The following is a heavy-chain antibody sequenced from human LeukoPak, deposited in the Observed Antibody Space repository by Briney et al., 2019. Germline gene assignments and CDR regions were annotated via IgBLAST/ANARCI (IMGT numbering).Heavy chain of an antibody. J-gene: IGHJ4*02. Sequence: GGSLRLSCAASGFTFSSYGMHWVRQALGKGLEWVAVISYDGSNKYYADSVKGRFTISRDNSKNTLYLQMNSLRAEDTAVYYCAKSSGIQLWLHFDYWGQGTLVTVSS. CDR2: ISYDGSNK. V-gene: IGHV3-30*18. CDR3: AKSSGIQLWLHFDY. D-gene: IGHD5-18*01. CDR1: GFTFSSYG.